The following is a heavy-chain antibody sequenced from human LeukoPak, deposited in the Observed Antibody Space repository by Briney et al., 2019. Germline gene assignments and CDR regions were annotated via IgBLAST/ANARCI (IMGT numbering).Heavy chain of an antibody. D-gene: IGHD6-19*01. CDR2: IHHEGST. V-gene: IGHV4/OR15-8*01. Sequence: SETLSLTCGVSGGSISSSIRWSWVRQPPGKGLEWIGEIHHEGSTKYSPSLKSRVTISVDKSKNQFSLKLNSMTAADTAVYYCTAQGGWYIDYWGQGTLVTVSS. J-gene: IGHJ4*02. CDR1: GGSISSSIR. CDR3: TAQGGWYIDY.